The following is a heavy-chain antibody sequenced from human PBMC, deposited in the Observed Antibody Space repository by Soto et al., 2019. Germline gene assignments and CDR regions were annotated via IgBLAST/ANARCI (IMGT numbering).Heavy chain of an antibody. CDR1: GFTFSSYA. CDR2: ISYDGSNK. J-gene: IGHJ6*02. Sequence: QVQLVESGGGVVQPGRSLRLSCAASGFTFSSYAMHWVRQAPGKGLEWVAVISYDGSNKYYADSVKGRFTISRDNSKNSLYLQMDRLLATDTAVYYCGCDRLRYNWNAVPYYYYGMDVWGPGNTVTCSS. CDR3: GCDRLRYNWNAVPYYYYGMDV. D-gene: IGHD1-1*01. V-gene: IGHV3-30-3*01.